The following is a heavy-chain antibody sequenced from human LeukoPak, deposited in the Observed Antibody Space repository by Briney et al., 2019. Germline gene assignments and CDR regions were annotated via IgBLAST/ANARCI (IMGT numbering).Heavy chain of an antibody. V-gene: IGHV4-59*01. CDR2: IYYSGST. D-gene: IGHD3-9*01. CDR1: GGSISSYY. Sequence: PSETLSLTCTVSGGSISSYYWSWIRQPPGKGLEWIGYIYYSGSTNYNPSLKGRVTISVDTSKNQFSLKLSSVTAADTAVYYCARGTHYDILTGLIPTGGWFDPWGQGTLVTVSS. CDR3: ARGTHYDILTGLIPTGGWFDP. J-gene: IGHJ5*02.